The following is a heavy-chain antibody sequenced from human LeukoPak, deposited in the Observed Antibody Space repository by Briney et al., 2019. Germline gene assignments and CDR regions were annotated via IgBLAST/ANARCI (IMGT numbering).Heavy chain of an antibody. CDR3: AREGADYSISYYFDY. V-gene: IGHV1-69*13. Sequence: SVKVSCKASGGTFSSYAISWVRQAPGQGLEWMGGIIPIFGTANYAQKFQGRVTITADESTSTAYMELSSLRSEDTAVYYCAREGADYSISYYFDYWGQGTLVTVSS. CDR2: IIPIFGTA. D-gene: IGHD4-11*01. CDR1: GGTFSSYA. J-gene: IGHJ4*02.